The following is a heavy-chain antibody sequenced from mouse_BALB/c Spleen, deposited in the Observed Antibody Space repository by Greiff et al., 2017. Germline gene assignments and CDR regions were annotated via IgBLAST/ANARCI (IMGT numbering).Heavy chain of an antibody. D-gene: IGHD2-4*01. CDR1: GYSFTGYN. J-gene: IGHJ3*01. CDR2: IDPYYGGT. CDR3: ASDYDGGRFAY. V-gene: IGHV1S135*01. Sequence: EVQLVESGAELVKPGASVKISCKASGYSFTGYNMNWVKQSNGKSLEWIGNIDPYYGGTSYNQKFKGKATLTVDKSSSTAYMQLKSLTSEDSAVYYCASDYDGGRFAYWGQGTLVTVSA.